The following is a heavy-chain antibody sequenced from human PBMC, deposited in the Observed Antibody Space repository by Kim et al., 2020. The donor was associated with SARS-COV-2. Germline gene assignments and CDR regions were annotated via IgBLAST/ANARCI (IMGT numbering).Heavy chain of an antibody. J-gene: IGHJ4*02. Sequence: GGSLRLSCAASGFTFSSYSMNWVRQAPGKGLEWVSSISSSSSYIYYADSVKGRFTISRDNAKNSLYLQMNSLRAEDTAVYYCASSGTYYYGSWSPNHYFDYWGQGTLVTVSP. D-gene: IGHD3-10*01. CDR2: ISSSSSYI. V-gene: IGHV3-21*01. CDR3: ASSGTYYYGSWSPNHYFDY. CDR1: GFTFSSYS.